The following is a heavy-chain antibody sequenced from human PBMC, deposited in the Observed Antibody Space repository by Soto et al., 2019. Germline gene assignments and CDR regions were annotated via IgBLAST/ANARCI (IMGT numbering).Heavy chain of an antibody. CDR1: GFTFSTYS. CDR2: ISSSSSTI. J-gene: IGHJ4*02. D-gene: IGHD2-8*01. V-gene: IGHV3-48*01. CDR3: AGLYGKFDY. Sequence: GGSLRLSCAASGFTFSTYSMNWVRQAPGKGLEWVSYISSSSSTIFYTDSVKGRFTVSRDNAKNTLYLQMNSLRGEGTAVYYCAGLYGKFDYWGQGAPVTVSS.